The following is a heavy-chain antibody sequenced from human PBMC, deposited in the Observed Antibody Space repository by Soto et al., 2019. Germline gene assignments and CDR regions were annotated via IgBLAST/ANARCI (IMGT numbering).Heavy chain of an antibody. D-gene: IGHD3-3*01. Sequence: TGGSLRLSCAASGFTFSSYSMNWVRQAPGKGLEWVSGISWNSGSIGYADSVKGRFTISRDNAKNSLYLQMNSLRAEDTALYYCAKSVGGVVIYYGMDVWGQGTTVTVSS. CDR1: GFTFSSYS. J-gene: IGHJ6*02. V-gene: IGHV3-9*01. CDR3: AKSVGGVVIYYGMDV. CDR2: ISWNSGSI.